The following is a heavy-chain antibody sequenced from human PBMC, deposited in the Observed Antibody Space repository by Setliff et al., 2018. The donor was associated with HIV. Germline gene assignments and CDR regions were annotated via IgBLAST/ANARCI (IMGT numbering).Heavy chain of an antibody. CDR2: ISSTSSYM. V-gene: IGHV3-21*01. D-gene: IGHD3-9*01. Sequence: GESLKISCAASRFTLSSYTMNWVRQAPGKGLEWVSSISSTSSYMYYADSVKGRFTISRDNAKNSLFLQMNSLRVEDTAVYYCARVRNDILTGYEVAGDYWGQGTLVTVSS. CDR3: ARVRNDILTGYEVAGDY. CDR1: RFTLSSYT. J-gene: IGHJ4*02.